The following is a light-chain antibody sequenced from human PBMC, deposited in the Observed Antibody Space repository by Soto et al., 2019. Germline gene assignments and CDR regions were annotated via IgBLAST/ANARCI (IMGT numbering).Light chain of an antibody. Sequence: QSVLTQPASVSGSPGQSITVSCTGTSSDIGAYNYVSWYQQYPGKAPKLMIYGVTNRPSGVSNRFSGSKTGNTASLTISGLQAEDEAEYYCFSHRGGDSHVFXTGTKVTVL. J-gene: IGLJ1*01. CDR3: FSHRGGDSHV. CDR2: GVT. CDR1: SSDIGAYNY. V-gene: IGLV2-14*01.